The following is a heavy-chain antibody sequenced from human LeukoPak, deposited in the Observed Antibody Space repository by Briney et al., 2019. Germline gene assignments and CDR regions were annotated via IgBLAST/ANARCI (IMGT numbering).Heavy chain of an antibody. CDR2: SRNKANSYTT. J-gene: IGHJ4*02. CDR3: ARASRSGSYFFY. V-gene: IGHV3-72*01. Sequence: PGGSLRLSCAASGFTFSSYSMNWVRQTPGKGLGWVGRSRNKANSYTTEYAASVKGRFTISRDDSKNSLSLQMNSLKTDDTAVYYCARASRSGSYFFYWGQGTLVTVSS. D-gene: IGHD1-26*01. CDR1: GFTFSSYS.